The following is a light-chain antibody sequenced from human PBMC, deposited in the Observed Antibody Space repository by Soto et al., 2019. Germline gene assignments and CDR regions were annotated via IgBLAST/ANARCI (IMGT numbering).Light chain of an antibody. CDR1: QSVGNN. V-gene: IGKV3-11*01. J-gene: IGKJ4*01. CDR3: KQHANWPLT. Sequence: EIGLTQSPATLSLSLGQTPTLSRRASQSVGNNFAWYQQKPGQAPGLLIYEASTRATGIPARFSGSGSGTDFTLTISSLEPEDFAVYSSKQHANWPLTFGGGTKVDIK. CDR2: EAS.